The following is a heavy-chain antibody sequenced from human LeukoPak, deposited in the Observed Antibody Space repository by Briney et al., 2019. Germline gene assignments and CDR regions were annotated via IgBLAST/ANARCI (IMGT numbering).Heavy chain of an antibody. V-gene: IGHV5-51*01. D-gene: IGHD3-22*01. Sequence: GESLKISCKGSGYSFTSYWTGWVRQMPGKGLEWMGIIYPGDSDTRYSPSFQGQVTISADKSISTAYLQWSSLKASDTAMYYCARPPDGSGYYYARWGQGTLVTVSS. CDR2: IYPGDSDT. CDR1: GYSFTSYW. CDR3: ARPPDGSGYYYAR. J-gene: IGHJ4*02.